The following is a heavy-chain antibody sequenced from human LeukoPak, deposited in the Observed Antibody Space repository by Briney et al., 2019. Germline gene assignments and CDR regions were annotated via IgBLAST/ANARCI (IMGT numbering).Heavy chain of an antibody. Sequence: QPGGSLRLSCAASGFTFSDYAITWVRQAPGKGLEWVSTISRGGVISYYADSVKGRFTISRDNSNNTLYLHMNSLRAEDTAVYYCVSRAGSPWGPFDDWGQGTLVTVSS. D-gene: IGHD7-27*01. CDR2: ISRGGVIS. J-gene: IGHJ4*02. V-gene: IGHV3-23*01. CDR3: VSRAGSPWGPFDD. CDR1: GFTFSDYA.